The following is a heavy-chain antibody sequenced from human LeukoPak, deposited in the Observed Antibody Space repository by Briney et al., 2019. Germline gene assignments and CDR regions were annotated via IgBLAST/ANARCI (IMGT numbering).Heavy chain of an antibody. CDR1: GYDFTNYW. CDR2: IYPDDSDT. D-gene: IGHD6-19*01. V-gene: IGHV5-51*01. J-gene: IGHJ4*02. Sequence: GDPLKISCQGSGYDFTNYWSGWFRQMPGKGLEWMAIIYPDDSDTKYNPSFQGQVTISSDKSISTAYLQWSSLKASDTAIYYCARQADSSGWYYFDYWGPGTRVTVTS. CDR3: ARQADSSGWYYFDY.